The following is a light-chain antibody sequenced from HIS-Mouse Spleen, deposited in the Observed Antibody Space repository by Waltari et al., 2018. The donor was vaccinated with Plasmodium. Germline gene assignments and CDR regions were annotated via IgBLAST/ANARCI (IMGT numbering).Light chain of an antibody. J-gene: IGLJ3*02. CDR1: SRHVGGYNL. V-gene: IGLV2-23*03. CDR3: CSYAGSSTFV. CDR2: EGS. Sequence: QSALTPPASVSVSPGQAITISCPGTSRHVGGYNLVSWYQQHPGKAPKLMIYEGSKRPSGVSNRFSGSKSGNTASLTISGLQAEDEADYYCCSYAGSSTFVFGGGTKLTVL.